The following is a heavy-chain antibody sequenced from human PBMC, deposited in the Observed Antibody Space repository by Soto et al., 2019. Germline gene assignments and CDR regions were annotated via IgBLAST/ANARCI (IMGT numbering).Heavy chain of an antibody. Sequence: SETLSLTCTVSGGSIISYYWSWILQPPWKGLEWIGYIYYSGSTNYNPSLKSRVTISVDTSKNQFSLRLSSVTAADTAVYYCARLGKSYPSLDPWGPGTLVTVS. D-gene: IGHD6-13*01. CDR3: ARLGKSYPSLDP. CDR2: IYYSGST. V-gene: IGHV4-59*12. CDR1: GGSIISYY. J-gene: IGHJ5*02.